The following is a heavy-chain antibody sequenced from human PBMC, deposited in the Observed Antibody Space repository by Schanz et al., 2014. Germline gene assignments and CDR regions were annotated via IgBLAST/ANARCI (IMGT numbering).Heavy chain of an antibody. D-gene: IGHD5-18*01. CDR1: GFAFSSYG. J-gene: IGHJ4*02. CDR2: IGVDGTTT. V-gene: IGHV3-23*01. CDR3: VRVSFADPRLYRGMDRDIDY. Sequence: EAQLLESGGGLVQPGGSLRLSCLASGFAFSSYGMNWLRQAPGKGLEWVSVIGVDGTTTYYADSVKGRFTISRDNSKNTLYLQMNNLRAEDTAVYYCVRVSFADPRLYRGMDRDIDYWGQGTLVTVSS.